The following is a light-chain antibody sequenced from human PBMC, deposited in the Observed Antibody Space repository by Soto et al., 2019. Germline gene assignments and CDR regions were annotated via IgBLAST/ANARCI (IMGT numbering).Light chain of an antibody. J-gene: IGKJ5*01. CDR3: QQVNSSPST. CDR2: DAS. CDR1: QSISSY. V-gene: IGKV1-9*01. Sequence: EIQMTQSPSSLSASVGDRVTITCRASQSISSYLNWYRQKPGKAPKLLIYDASTLQTGVPSRFRGGGSGTDFTLTLSSLQPEDFATYYCQQVNSSPSTFGQGTRLEIK.